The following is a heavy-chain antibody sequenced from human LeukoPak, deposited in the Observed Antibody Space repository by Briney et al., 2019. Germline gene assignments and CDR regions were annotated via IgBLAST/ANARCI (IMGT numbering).Heavy chain of an antibody. CDR1: GFTFSSYA. CDR3: ARDPSLAAAGAVDY. CDR2: ISYDGSNK. Sequence: PGGSLRPSCAASGFTFSSYAMHWVRQAPGKGLEWVAVISYDGSNKYYADSVKGRFTISRDNSKNTLYLQMNSLRAEDTAVYYCARDPSLAAAGAVDYWGQGTLVTVSS. D-gene: IGHD6-13*01. J-gene: IGHJ4*02. V-gene: IGHV3-30*04.